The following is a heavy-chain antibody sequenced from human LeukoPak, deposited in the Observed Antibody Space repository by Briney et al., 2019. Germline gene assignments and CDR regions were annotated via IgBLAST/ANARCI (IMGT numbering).Heavy chain of an antibody. V-gene: IGHV3-30-3*01. CDR2: ISYDGSNK. CDR3: ARESGSYFFDY. CDR1: GFTFSSYA. J-gene: IGHJ4*02. Sequence: GGSLRLSCAASGFTFSSYAMHWVRQAPGKGLEWVAVISYDGSNKYYADSVKGRFIISRDNSKNTLYLQMNSLRAEDTAVYYCARESGSYFFDYWGQGTLVTVSS. D-gene: IGHD1-26*01.